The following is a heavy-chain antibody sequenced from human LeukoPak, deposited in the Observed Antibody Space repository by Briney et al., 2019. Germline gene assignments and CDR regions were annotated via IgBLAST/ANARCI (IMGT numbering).Heavy chain of an antibody. CDR2: INHSGST. Sequence: SETLSLTCAVYGGSFSGYYGSWIRQPPGKGLEWIGEINHSGSTNYNPSLKSRVTISVDTSKNQFSLKLSSVTAADTAVYYCARGSSSWYPYYYYYMDVWGKGTTVTVSS. V-gene: IGHV4-34*01. CDR1: GGSFSGYY. D-gene: IGHD6-13*01. J-gene: IGHJ6*03. CDR3: ARGSSSWYPYYYYYMDV.